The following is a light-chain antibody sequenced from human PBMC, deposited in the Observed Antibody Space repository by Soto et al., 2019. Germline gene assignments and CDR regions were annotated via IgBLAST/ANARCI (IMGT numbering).Light chain of an antibody. J-gene: IGLJ2*01. Sequence: QSALTQPRSVSGSPGQSVSISCTGTSSDVGGYHYVSWYQLRPGKAPKLLIYDVSRRPSGVPDRFSGSKSGNTASLTISGLQAEDEAEYYCCSYAGINTFVIFGLGTKVTVL. CDR3: CSYAGINTFVI. CDR2: DVS. V-gene: IGLV2-11*01. CDR1: SSDVGGYHY.